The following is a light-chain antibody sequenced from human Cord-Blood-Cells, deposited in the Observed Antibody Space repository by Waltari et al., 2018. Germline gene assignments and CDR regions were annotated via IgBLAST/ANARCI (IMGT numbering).Light chain of an antibody. CDR3: SSYTSSSTFV. J-gene: IGLJ3*02. V-gene: IGLV2-14*01. CDR2: DVS. Sequence: QSALTQPASVSGSPGQSITISCTGTSSDVGGYNYVSWYQQHLGKAPKLMFYDVSKRPSGVSNRFSGSKSGNTASLTISGLQAEDEADYYCSSYTSSSTFVFGGGTKLTVL. CDR1: SSDVGGYNY.